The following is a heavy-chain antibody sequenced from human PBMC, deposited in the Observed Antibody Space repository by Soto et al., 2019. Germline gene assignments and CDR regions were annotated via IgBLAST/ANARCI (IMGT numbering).Heavy chain of an antibody. V-gene: IGHV3-73*01. CDR3: ARHPDIVATKHDRHVDY. CDR1: GFKFSGST. J-gene: IGHJ4*02. D-gene: IGHD5-12*01. CDR2: IRSTGNNYAT. Sequence: EVQLVESGGGLVQPGGSLKLSCAASGFKFSGSTLHWVRQASGKGLEWIGRIRSTGNNYATAYAASVKGRFTISRDDSANTAYLQMNSLQTEDTAVYFCARHPDIVATKHDRHVDYWGQGTLVTVSS.